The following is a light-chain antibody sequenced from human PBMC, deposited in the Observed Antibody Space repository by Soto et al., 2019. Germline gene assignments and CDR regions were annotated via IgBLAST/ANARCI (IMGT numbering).Light chain of an antibody. CDR2: DAS. J-gene: IGKJ1*01. V-gene: IGKV3-15*01. Sequence: EIVLKQSPGTLSLSPGERATLSCRASQSVTNNQLAWFRQKPVQAPRLLIYDASTRATGIPARVSGSGSGTEFTFTISRRQSEDFAAYSCPQYNSWPAPFGQGFKVDI. CDR3: PQYNSWPAP. CDR1: QSVTNN.